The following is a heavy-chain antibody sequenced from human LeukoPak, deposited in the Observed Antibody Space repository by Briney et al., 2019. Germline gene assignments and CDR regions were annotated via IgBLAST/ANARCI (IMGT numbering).Heavy chain of an antibody. CDR2: ISYDGSNK. CDR3: AKSVASDAY. V-gene: IGHV3-30*18. J-gene: IGHJ4*02. D-gene: IGHD5-12*01. CDR1: GFTFNSYG. Sequence: GGSLRLSCAASGFTFNSYGMHWVRQAPGKGLEWVAVISYDGSNKYYADFAKGRFTISRDNSKNTLSLQMNGLIPEDTAVYYCAKSVASDAYWGQGTLVTVSS.